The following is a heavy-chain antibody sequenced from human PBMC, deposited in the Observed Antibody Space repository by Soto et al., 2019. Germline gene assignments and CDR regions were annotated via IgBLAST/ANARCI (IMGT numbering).Heavy chain of an antibody. CDR3: ARANPTMPFDSSGYYYGFDY. CDR2: INHSGST. CDR1: GGSFSGYY. Sequence: SETLSLTCAVYGGSFSGYYWSWIRQPPGKGLEWIGEINHSGSTNYNPSLKSRVTISVDTSKNQFSLKLSSVTAADTAVYYCARANPTMPFDSSGYYYGFDYWGQGTLVTVSS. D-gene: IGHD3-22*01. V-gene: IGHV4-34*01. J-gene: IGHJ4*02.